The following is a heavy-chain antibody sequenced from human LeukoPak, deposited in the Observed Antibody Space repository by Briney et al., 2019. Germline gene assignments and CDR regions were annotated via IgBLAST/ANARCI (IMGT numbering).Heavy chain of an antibody. J-gene: IGHJ4*02. V-gene: IGHV3-23*01. CDR3: AKLTAVTPSDY. D-gene: IGHD6-13*01. CDR2: IGGSGGFT. Sequence: PGGSLRLSCAASGFTFSSYAMSWVRQAPGKGLEWVSGIGGSGGFTYYADSVKGRFTISRDNSKNTLYLQLNSLRAEDTALYYCAKLTAVTPSDYWGQGTLVTVSS. CDR1: GFTFSSYA.